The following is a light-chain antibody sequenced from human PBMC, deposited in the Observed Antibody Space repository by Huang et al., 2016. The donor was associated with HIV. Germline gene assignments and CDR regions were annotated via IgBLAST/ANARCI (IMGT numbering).Light chain of an antibody. CDR2: DAS. Sequence: EIVLTQFPATLSLSPGERATLSCRASQTVNNYLAWYQQKAGQAPSLLIYDASNRGTGIPARFSGSGSGTDFTLTISSLEPEDFAVYYCHQGSNWPLAFGGGTKVEIK. CDR1: QTVNNY. V-gene: IGKV3-11*01. J-gene: IGKJ4*01. CDR3: HQGSNWPLA.